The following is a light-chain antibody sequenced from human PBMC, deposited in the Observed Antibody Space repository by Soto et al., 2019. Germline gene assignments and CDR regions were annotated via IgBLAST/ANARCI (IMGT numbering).Light chain of an antibody. CDR3: QQCNDSPPWT. V-gene: IGKV1-9*01. Sequence: IQLTQSPSSLSASVGDSVTIPCRSSQDISSHLAWYQQKPGKAPKVLIYAASTLESGIPSRFSGSGSGTDFTLTISSLQAEDFAVYYCQQCNDSPPWTFGQGTKVDIK. CDR1: QDISSH. J-gene: IGKJ1*01. CDR2: AAS.